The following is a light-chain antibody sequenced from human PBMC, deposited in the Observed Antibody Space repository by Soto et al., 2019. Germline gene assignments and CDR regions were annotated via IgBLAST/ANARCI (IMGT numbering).Light chain of an antibody. Sequence: EIVLTQSPDTLSLSPGESATLYCRASQSVGANHLAWYQQKPGQAPRLLLYGASSRAAGIPDRFSGSGFGTDFTLTISSLEPEDFAVYYCQQYNNWPRTFGQGTKVDI. CDR3: QQYNNWPRT. CDR2: GAS. CDR1: QSVGANH. V-gene: IGKV3-20*01. J-gene: IGKJ1*01.